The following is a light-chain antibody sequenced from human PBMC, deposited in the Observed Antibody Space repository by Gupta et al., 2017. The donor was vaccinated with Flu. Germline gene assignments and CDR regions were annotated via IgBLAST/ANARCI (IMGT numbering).Light chain of an antibody. Sequence: SYVLTQPPSESVAPGQPARITCGGDNIGSKKVHWYQHKPGQTPVLVVYDDHDRPSGIPERFSGSNSGNTATLTISRVEAGDEADYYCQVWDSSSDHFVFGTETKLTVL. CDR3: QVWDSSSDHFV. CDR2: DDH. CDR1: NIGSKK. J-gene: IGLJ1*01. V-gene: IGLV3-21*02.